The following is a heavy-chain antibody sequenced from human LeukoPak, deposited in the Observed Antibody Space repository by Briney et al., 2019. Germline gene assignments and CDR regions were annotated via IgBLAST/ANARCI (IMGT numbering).Heavy chain of an antibody. D-gene: IGHD6-13*01. CDR2: IRYDGSNK. CDR3: AWGVVPAAAGSEYFDY. J-gene: IGHJ4*02. Sequence: PGGSPRLSCAASGFTFSSYGMHWVRQAPGKGLEWVAFIRYDGSNKYYADSVKGRFTISRDNSKNTLYLQMNSLRAEDTAVYYCAWGVVPAAAGSEYFDYWGQGTLVTVSS. V-gene: IGHV3-30*02. CDR1: GFTFSSYG.